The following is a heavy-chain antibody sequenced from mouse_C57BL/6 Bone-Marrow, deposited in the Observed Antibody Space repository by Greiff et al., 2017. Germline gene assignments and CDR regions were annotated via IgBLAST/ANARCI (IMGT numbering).Heavy chain of an antibody. V-gene: IGHV1-19*01. CDR3: AREITTVVATPLYWYFDV. CDR1: GYTFTDYY. J-gene: IGHJ1*03. Sequence: EVQLQQSGPVLVKPGASVKMSCKASGYTFTDYYMNWVKQSHGKSLEWIGVRNPYNGGTSYNQKFKGKATLTVDKSSSTAYRELNSLTSEDSAVYYCAREITTVVATPLYWYFDVWGTGTTVTVSS. CDR2: RNPYNGGT. D-gene: IGHD1-1*01.